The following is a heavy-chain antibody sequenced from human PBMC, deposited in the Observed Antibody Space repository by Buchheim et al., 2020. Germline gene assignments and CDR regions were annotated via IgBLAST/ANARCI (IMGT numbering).Heavy chain of an antibody. CDR3: AKPHQYGATFHY. D-gene: IGHD4-17*01. V-gene: IGHV3-30*18. CDR1: GFTFSSYG. Sequence: QVQLVESGGGVVQPGRSLRLSCAASGFTFSSYGMHWVRQAPGKGLEWVAVISYDGSNKYYADSVKGRFTISRDNSKNTLYLQMNSLRAEDTAVYYCAKPHQYGATFHYWGQGTL. CDR2: ISYDGSNK. J-gene: IGHJ4*02.